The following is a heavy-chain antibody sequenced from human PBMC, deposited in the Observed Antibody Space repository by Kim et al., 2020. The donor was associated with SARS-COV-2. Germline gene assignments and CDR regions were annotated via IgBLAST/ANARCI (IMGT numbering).Heavy chain of an antibody. D-gene: IGHD2-21*02. V-gene: IGHV3-30*18. CDR3: AKDRHPGGDYDYYYGMDV. Sequence: GGSLRLSCAASGFTFSSYGMHWVRQAPGKGLEWVAVISYDGSNKYYADSVKGRFTISRDNSKNTLYLQMNSLRAEDTAVYYCAKDRHPGGDYDYYYGMDVWGQGTTVTVSS. J-gene: IGHJ6*02. CDR1: GFTFSSYG. CDR2: ISYDGSNK.